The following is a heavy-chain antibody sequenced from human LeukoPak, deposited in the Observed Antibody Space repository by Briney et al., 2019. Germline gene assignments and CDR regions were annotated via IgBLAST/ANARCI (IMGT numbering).Heavy chain of an antibody. J-gene: IGHJ4*02. CDR3: ARAPIGDSMGGTRGWLWPSHQYDY. CDR2: IYDRGPA. V-gene: IGHV4-30-2*01. CDR1: GYAITSGGFS. Sequence: SETLSLTCTVSGYAITSGGFSWNWIRQPPGKGLEWIGCIYDRGPAYYNPSLKSRFTISVDRPKNQFFLNVTSLTAADTAVYYCARAPIGDSMGGTRGWLWPSHQYDYWGQGTLVIVSS. D-gene: IGHD5-12*01.